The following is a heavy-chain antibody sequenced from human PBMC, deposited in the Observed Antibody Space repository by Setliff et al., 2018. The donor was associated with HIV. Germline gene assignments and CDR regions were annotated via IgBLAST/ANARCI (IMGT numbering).Heavy chain of an antibody. J-gene: IGHJ5*01. D-gene: IGHD3-16*01. CDR1: GYSISSGYY. CDR3: ARGGAVSADFDS. Sequence: PSETLSLTCVVSGYSISSGYYWGWIRQPPGTGLEWIGSFYHSTTYYSPSLENRLTISVDTSKNQFSLSLNSVTAADTAVYFCARGGAVSADFDSWGQGTLVTVSS. CDR2: FYHSTT. V-gene: IGHV4-38-2*01.